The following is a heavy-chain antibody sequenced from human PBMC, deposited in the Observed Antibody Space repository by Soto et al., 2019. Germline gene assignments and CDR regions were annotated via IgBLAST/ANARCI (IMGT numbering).Heavy chain of an antibody. Sequence: QVQLQESGPGLVKSSETLSLTCTVSGDSIRSYYWTWIRQPPGRGLEWIGHVYYGGSTNYNPSLKSRVTISLDTSKNQCSLRLTSMTAADTAVYYCAGEGALATFGVVWGQGTRVTVSS. J-gene: IGHJ4*02. V-gene: IGHV4-59*01. D-gene: IGHD3-3*01. CDR1: GDSIRSYY. CDR3: AGEGALATFGVV. CDR2: VYYGGST.